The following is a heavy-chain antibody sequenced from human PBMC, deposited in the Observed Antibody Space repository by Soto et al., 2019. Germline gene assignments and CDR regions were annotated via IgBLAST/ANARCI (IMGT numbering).Heavy chain of an antibody. Sequence: QVQLVQSAPELQRPGDSVKVSCKTSGYTFTSYPYSWVRQAPGQGLEWMGWVNSYDGTTKVAQQFRDRITLTADKSGATVFMKLRRLTSDDTAVYYCAREYYGTTTWIDYWGQGTLVAVSS. CDR3: AREYYGTTTWIDY. D-gene: IGHD1-7*01. CDR1: GYTFTSYP. J-gene: IGHJ4*02. CDR2: VNSYDGTT. V-gene: IGHV1-18*04.